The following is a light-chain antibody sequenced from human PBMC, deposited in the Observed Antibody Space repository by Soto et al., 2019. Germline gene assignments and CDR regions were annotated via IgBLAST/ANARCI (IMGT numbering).Light chain of an antibody. CDR2: AAS. J-gene: IGKJ2*01. V-gene: IGKV1-9*01. CDR3: QQLNSYPPYT. Sequence: DIQLTQSPSFLSASVGDRVTITCRASQGISSYLAWYQQKPGKAPKLLIYAASTLQSGVPSRFSGSGSGTEFTLTISSLQPADFATSYCQQLNSYPPYTFGQGTKLEIK. CDR1: QGISSY.